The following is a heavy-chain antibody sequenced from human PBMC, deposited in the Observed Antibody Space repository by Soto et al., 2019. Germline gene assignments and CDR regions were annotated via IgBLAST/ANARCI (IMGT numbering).Heavy chain of an antibody. D-gene: IGHD6-19*01. V-gene: IGHV4-30-4*01. CDR2: IYYSGST. CDR1: GGSISSGDYY. J-gene: IGHJ4*02. CDR3: ASSIAVAGTRGLDY. Sequence: SETLSLTCTVSGGSISSGDYYWSWIRQPPGKGLEWIGYIYYSGSTYYNPSLKSRVTISVDTSKNQFSLKLSSVTAADTAVYYCASSIAVAGTRGLDYWGQGTLVTVSS.